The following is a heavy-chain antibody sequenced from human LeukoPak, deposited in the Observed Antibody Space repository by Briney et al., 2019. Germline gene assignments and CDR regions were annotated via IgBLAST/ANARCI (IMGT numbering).Heavy chain of an antibody. CDR2: IYYSGSS. CDR1: GGSLSGYY. Sequence: SETLSLTCTVSGGSLSGYYWSWIRQPPAKGLEWIGDIYYSGSSNYNPSLKSRVIISLDTSKNQFSLNLSSVTAADTAVYYCARSPHHYYIDVWGKGNTVTVSS. CDR3: ARSPHHYYIDV. J-gene: IGHJ6*03. V-gene: IGHV4-59*01.